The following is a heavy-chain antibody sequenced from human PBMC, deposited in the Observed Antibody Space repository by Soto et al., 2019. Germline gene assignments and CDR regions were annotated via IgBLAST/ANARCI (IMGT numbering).Heavy chain of an antibody. CDR3: LRGAH. V-gene: IGHV3-7*01. CDR1: GFTFSSNG. CDR2: INEDGSVQ. Sequence: EVHLVESGGGLVQPGGSLRLSCATSGFTFSSNGMSWARQAPGKGLEWVASINEDGSVQYYADSVKGRFTISRDNAKNALFLQMDSLRAEDTAVADCLRGAHWGQGTLVTVSS. J-gene: IGHJ4*02.